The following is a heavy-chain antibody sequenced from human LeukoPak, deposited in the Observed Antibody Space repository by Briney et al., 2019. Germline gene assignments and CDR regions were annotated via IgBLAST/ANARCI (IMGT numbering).Heavy chain of an antibody. Sequence: GGSLRLSCAASGFTFSSYWMSWVRQAPGKGLEWVANIKQDGSEKYYVDSVKGRFTISRDNAKNSLYLQMNSLRAEDTAVYYCARDRVGYYDILTGSRYYYYGMDVWGQGTTVTVSS. CDR3: ARDRVGYYDILTGSRYYYYGMDV. J-gene: IGHJ6*02. CDR2: IKQDGSEK. D-gene: IGHD3-9*01. CDR1: GFTFSSYW. V-gene: IGHV3-7*01.